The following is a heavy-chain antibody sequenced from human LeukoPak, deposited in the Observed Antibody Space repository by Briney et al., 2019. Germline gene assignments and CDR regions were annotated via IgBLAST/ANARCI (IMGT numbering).Heavy chain of an antibody. D-gene: IGHD4-17*01. V-gene: IGHV1-69*06. Sequence: SVKVSCKASGGTFSSYAISWVRQAPGQGLEWMGGIIPIFGTTNYAQKFQGRVTITADKSTSTAYMELSSLRSEDTAVYYCASLRDGDYGAIYGMDVWGEGTTVTVSS. CDR3: ASLRDGDYGAIYGMDV. J-gene: IGHJ6*04. CDR2: IIPIFGTT. CDR1: GGTFSSYA.